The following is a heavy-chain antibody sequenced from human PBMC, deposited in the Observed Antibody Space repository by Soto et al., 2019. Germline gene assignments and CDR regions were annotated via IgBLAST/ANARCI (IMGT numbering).Heavy chain of an antibody. CDR2: FDPEDGET. CDR3: ATTLPLLWFGELDYYYGMDV. J-gene: IGHJ6*02. CDR1: GYTLTELS. Sequence: ASVKVSCKVSGYTLTELSMHWVRQAPGRGLEWMGGFDPEDGETIYAQKFQGRVTMTEDTSTDTAYMELSSLRSEDTAVYYCATTLPLLWFGELDYYYGMDVWGQGTTVTSP. D-gene: IGHD3-10*01. V-gene: IGHV1-24*01.